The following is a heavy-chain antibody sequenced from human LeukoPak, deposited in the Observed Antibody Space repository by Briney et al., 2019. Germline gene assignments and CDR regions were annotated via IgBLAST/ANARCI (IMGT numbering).Heavy chain of an antibody. Sequence: GGSLRLSCAASGFTFSSYSMNWVRQAPGKGLEWVSYISSSSSTIYYADSVKGRFTISRDNAKNSLYLQMNSLRAEDTAVYYCARDPGAVAGPIDYWGQGTLVTVSS. V-gene: IGHV3-48*04. CDR3: ARDPGAVAGPIDY. CDR1: GFTFSSYS. J-gene: IGHJ4*02. D-gene: IGHD6-19*01. CDR2: ISSSSSTI.